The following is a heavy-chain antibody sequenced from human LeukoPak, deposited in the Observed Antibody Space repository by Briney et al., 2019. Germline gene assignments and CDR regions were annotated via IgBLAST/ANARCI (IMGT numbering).Heavy chain of an antibody. J-gene: IGHJ4*02. V-gene: IGHV3-23*01. CDR3: AKDLYGDYVVDY. D-gene: IGHD4-17*01. CDR1: GFTFSIYA. CDR2: LSGTGDST. Sequence: GGSLRLSCAASGFTFSIYAMSWVRQAPGKGLEWVSTLSGTGDSTYYADSVKGRFTISRDNSKNTLYLQMNSLRAEDTAVYYCAKDLYGDYVVDYWGQGTLVTVSS.